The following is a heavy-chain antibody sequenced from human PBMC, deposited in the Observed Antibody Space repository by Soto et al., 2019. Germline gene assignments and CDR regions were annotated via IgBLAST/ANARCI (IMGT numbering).Heavy chain of an antibody. CDR2: IYYSGST. V-gene: IGHV4-59*01. D-gene: IGHD1-7*01. Sequence: SETLSLTCTVSGGSISSYYWSWIRQPPGKGLEWIGYIYYSGSTNYNPSLKSRGTISVETSKNQFSLKLSSVTAADTAVYYCARAVNWNYDLLDYMDVWGKGTTVTVSS. CDR3: ARAVNWNYDLLDYMDV. CDR1: GGSISSYY. J-gene: IGHJ6*03.